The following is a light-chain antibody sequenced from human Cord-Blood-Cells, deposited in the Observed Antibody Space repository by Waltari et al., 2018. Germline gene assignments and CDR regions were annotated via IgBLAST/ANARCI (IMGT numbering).Light chain of an antibody. CDR3: AAWDDSLSGYV. CDR1: SSKTGITY. CDR2: RNK. J-gene: IGLJ1*01. Sequence: QSVLTQPPSASGTPGQRVPISRSGSSSKTGITYGNWYQTLPGTAPKLLIYRNKQRPSVVPDRCSGSKSGPSASLAIRGLRSEDEADYYCAAWDDSLSGYVFGTGTKVTVL. V-gene: IGLV1-47*01.